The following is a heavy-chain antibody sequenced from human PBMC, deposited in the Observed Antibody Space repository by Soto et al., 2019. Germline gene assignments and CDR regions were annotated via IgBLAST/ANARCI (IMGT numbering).Heavy chain of an antibody. CDR2: IYHSGST. CDR3: ASSNYDSPIPLDY. CDR1: GGSISSGGYS. J-gene: IGHJ4*02. V-gene: IGHV4-30-2*01. Sequence: QLQLQESGSGLVKPSQTLSLTCAVSGGSISSGGYSWSWIRQPPGKGLEWIGYIYHSGSTYYNPSVKSRVTISVDRAKTQFSLKLSSVTAADTAVYYCASSNYDSPIPLDYWGQGTLVTVSS. D-gene: IGHD3-22*01.